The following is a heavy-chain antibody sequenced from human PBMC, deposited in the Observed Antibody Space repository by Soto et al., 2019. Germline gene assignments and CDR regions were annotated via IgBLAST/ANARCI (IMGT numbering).Heavy chain of an antibody. Sequence: QITLKESGPPLVKPTQTLTLTCTFSGFSLSTSGVGVGWIRQPPGKALEWLALIYWNDDKRYSPSLKSRLTITKDTSKNQVVLTMTNMDPVDTATYYCAHRPALRYFDWLDGYFDLWGRGTLVTVSS. CDR3: AHRPALRYFDWLDGYFDL. CDR2: IYWNDDK. J-gene: IGHJ2*01. CDR1: GFSLSTSGVG. D-gene: IGHD3-9*01. V-gene: IGHV2-5*01.